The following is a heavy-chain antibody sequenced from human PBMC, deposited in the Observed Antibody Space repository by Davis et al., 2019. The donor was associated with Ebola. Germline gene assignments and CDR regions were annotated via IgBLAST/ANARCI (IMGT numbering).Heavy chain of an antibody. CDR3: ARGRGGLVAGTDY. Sequence: SETLSLTCAVYGGSFSGYYWSWIRQPPGKGLEWIGEINHSGSTNYNPSLKSRVTISVDTSKNQFSLKLSSVTAADTAVYYCARGRGGLVAGTDYWGQGTLVTVSS. CDR1: GGSFSGYY. D-gene: IGHD6-19*01. CDR2: INHSGST. V-gene: IGHV4-34*01. J-gene: IGHJ4*02.